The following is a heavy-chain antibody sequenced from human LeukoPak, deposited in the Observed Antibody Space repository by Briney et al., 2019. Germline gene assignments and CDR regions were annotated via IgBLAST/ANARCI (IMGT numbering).Heavy chain of an antibody. D-gene: IGHD3-9*01. Sequence: GGSLRLSCAASGFTFSTYSMSWVRQAPGKGLEWVSGISGGGGSTYCADSVKGRFTISRDNSKNTVSLQMNSLRADDTAVYYCAKEIGVTGSLGARFDYWGQGTLVTVSS. CDR2: ISGGGGST. CDR1: GFTFSTYS. CDR3: AKEIGVTGSLGARFDY. V-gene: IGHV3-23*01. J-gene: IGHJ4*02.